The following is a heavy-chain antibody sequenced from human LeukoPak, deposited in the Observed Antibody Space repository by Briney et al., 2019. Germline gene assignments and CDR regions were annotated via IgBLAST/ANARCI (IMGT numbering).Heavy chain of an antibody. CDR3: ARADCSGTSCFDFDY. D-gene: IGHD2-2*01. Sequence: PSETLSLTCTVSGGSISSHYWSWIRQPPGKGLEWIGYIYYTGSTSYNPSLKSRVTISVDTSKNQFSLKLSSVTAADTAVYYCARADCSGTSCFDFDYWGQGTLVTASS. CDR1: GGSISSHY. J-gene: IGHJ4*02. V-gene: IGHV4-59*11. CDR2: IYYTGST.